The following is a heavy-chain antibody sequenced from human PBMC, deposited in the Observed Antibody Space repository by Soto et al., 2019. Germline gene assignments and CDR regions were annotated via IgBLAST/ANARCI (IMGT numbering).Heavy chain of an antibody. Sequence: PGESLKISCKVSGYTFTTYWIGWVRQMPGKGLEWMGVIYPGDSDTRYSPSFQGQVTISADKSISTAYLQWSSLKASDTAMYYCAREGYSQYYFDYWGQGTLVTVSS. CDR1: GYTFTTYW. J-gene: IGHJ4*02. CDR3: AREGYSQYYFDY. D-gene: IGHD6-13*01. CDR2: IYPGDSDT. V-gene: IGHV5-51*01.